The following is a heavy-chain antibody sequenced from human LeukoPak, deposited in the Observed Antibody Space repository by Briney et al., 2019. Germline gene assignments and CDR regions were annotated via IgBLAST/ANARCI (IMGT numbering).Heavy chain of an antibody. V-gene: IGHV4-59*08. CDR3: ASTGIVPAAIPFGAFDI. CDR2: IYNSGST. Sequence: NPSETLSLTCTVSGGSIRTDSWSWIRQPPGKGPEWIGYIYNSGSTKYNPSLKSRVTISVDTSTNQFSLRLSSVTAADTAVYYCASTGIVPAAIPFGAFDIWGQGTMVTVSS. J-gene: IGHJ3*02. D-gene: IGHD2-2*02. CDR1: GGSIRTDS.